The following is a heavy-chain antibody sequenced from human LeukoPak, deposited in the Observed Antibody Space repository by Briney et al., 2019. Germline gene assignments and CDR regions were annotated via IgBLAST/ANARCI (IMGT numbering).Heavy chain of an antibody. J-gene: IGHJ6*02. CDR1: GGSISSGSYY. V-gene: IGHV4-61*02. CDR3: ARDDGSSPQYYYYYGMDV. CDR2: IYTSGST. D-gene: IGHD1-14*01. Sequence: SQTLSLTCTVSGGSISSGSYYWSWIRQPAGKGLEWIGRIYTSGSTNYNPSLKSRVTISVDTSKNQFSLKLSSVTAADTAVYYCARDDGSSPQYYYYYGMDVWGQGTTVTVSS.